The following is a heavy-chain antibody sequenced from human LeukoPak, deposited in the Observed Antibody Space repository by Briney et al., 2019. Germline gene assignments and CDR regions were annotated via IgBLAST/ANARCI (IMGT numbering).Heavy chain of an antibody. D-gene: IGHD3-22*01. CDR1: GGSISSSSYY. J-gene: IGHJ4*02. CDR3: ARERYDSSGYYYLEY. CDR2: IYHSGST. V-gene: IGHV4-39*07. Sequence: SETLSLTCTVSGGSISSSSYYWGWIRQPPGKGLEWIGSIYHSGSTYYNPSLRSRVTISVDTSKNQFSLKLSSVTAADTAVYYCARERYDSSGYYYLEYWGQGTLVTVSS.